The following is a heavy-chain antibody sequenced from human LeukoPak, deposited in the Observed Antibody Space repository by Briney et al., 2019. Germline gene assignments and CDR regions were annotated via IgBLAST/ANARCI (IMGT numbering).Heavy chain of an antibody. J-gene: IGHJ4*02. CDR3: AREGYYGSGSPPSLYFDY. V-gene: IGHV3-23*01. Sequence: GGSLRLSCAASGFTFSSYAMSWVRQVPGKGLERVSAVSASGGSTYYADSVKGRFTISRDNSRSTLYLQMNSLRPEDTAIYYCAREGYYGSGSPPSLYFDYWGQGTLVTVSS. D-gene: IGHD3-10*01. CDR2: VSASGGST. CDR1: GFTFSSYA.